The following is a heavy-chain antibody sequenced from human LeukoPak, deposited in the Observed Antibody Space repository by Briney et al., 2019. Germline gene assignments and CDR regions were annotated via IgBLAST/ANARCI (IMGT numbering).Heavy chain of an antibody. CDR1: GYTFTSYY. CDR3: ASQRSGYDSSGYYSYYFDY. CDR2: INPSGGST. Sequence: GASVKVSCKASGYTFTSYYMHWVRQAPGQGLEWMGIINPSGGSTSYEQKFQGRVTMTRDTSTSTVYMELSSLRSEDTAVYYCASQRSGYDSSGYYSYYFDYWGQGTLVTVFS. J-gene: IGHJ4*02. D-gene: IGHD3-22*01. V-gene: IGHV1-46*01.